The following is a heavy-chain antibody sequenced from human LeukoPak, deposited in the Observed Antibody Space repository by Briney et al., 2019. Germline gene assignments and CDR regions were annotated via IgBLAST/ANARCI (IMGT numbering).Heavy chain of an antibody. CDR1: GFTFSSYC. J-gene: IGHJ4*02. Sequence: GGSLRLSCAASGFTFSSYCMHWVRQAPGKGLEWVAFIRYDGSNKSYADSVKGRFTISRDNSKNTMYLQMNSVRAEDTAVSYRAKDFYDSARDYWGQGALVTVSS. V-gene: IGHV3-30*02. CDR2: IRYDGSNK. D-gene: IGHD3-16*01. CDR3: AKDFYDSARDY.